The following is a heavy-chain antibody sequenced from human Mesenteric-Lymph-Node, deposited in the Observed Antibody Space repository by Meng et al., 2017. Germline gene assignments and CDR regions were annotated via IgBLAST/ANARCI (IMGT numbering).Heavy chain of an antibody. V-gene: IGHV3-23*01. J-gene: IGHJ4*02. CDR3: AKGTTTPPGTGWGYYCDY. D-gene: IGHD3-10*01. CDR2: ISGSGGST. Sequence: GESLKISCAASGFTFSSYAMHWVRQAPGKGLEWVSAISGSGGSTYYADSVKGRFTISRDNSKNTLYLQMNSLRAEDTAVYYCAKGTTTPPGTGWGYYCDYWDQGTLVTV. CDR1: GFTFSSYA.